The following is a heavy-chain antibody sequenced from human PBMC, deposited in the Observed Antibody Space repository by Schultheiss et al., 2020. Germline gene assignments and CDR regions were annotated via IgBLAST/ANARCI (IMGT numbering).Heavy chain of an antibody. V-gene: IGHV3-48*01. D-gene: IGHD5-12*01. J-gene: IGHJ4*02. Sequence: GESLKISCAASGFTFSSYEMNWVRQAPGKGLEWVSYISSSSSTIYYADSVKGRFTISRDNAKNSLYLQMNSLRAEDTAVYYCARDLSATISTYYFDYWGQGTLVTVSS. CDR2: ISSSSSTI. CDR1: GFTFSSYE. CDR3: ARDLSATISTYYFDY.